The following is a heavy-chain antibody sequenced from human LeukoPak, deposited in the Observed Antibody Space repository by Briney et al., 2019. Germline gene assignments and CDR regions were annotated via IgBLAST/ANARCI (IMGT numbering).Heavy chain of an antibody. CDR2: ISSSGSTI. D-gene: IGHD6-19*01. CDR3: ARDTEQWLVPWNYFDY. Sequence: GGSLRLSCAASGFTFSDYYMSWIRQAPGKGLEWVSYISSSGSTIYYADSVRGRFTISRDNAKNSLYLQMNSLRAEDTAVHYCARDTEQWLVPWNYFDYWGQGTLVTVSS. CDR1: GFTFSDYY. J-gene: IGHJ4*02. V-gene: IGHV3-11*01.